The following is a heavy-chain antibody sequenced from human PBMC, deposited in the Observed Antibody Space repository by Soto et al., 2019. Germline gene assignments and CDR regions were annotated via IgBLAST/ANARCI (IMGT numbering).Heavy chain of an antibody. J-gene: IGHJ5*02. V-gene: IGHV2-5*02. Sequence: QITLKESGPTLVKPTQTLTLTCTFSGFSLTTRGVGVGWIRQPPGRALEGLALIYWDDDKRYSPSLQSRLSNTKDTAKNQVVLTMTNVDPVDTATYYCAHIPNYYQYDWFDPWGQGTLVSVSS. CDR3: AHIPNYYQYDWFDP. D-gene: IGHD3-16*01. CDR1: GFSLTTRGVG. CDR2: IYWDDDK.